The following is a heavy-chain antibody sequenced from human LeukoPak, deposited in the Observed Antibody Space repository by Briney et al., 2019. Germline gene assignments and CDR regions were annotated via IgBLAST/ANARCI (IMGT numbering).Heavy chain of an antibody. CDR3: ARDRYIAAAGTHYYYYMDV. D-gene: IGHD6-13*01. J-gene: IGHJ6*03. CDR2: IYYSGST. Sequence: SETLSLTCTVSGGSISSYYWSWIRQPPGKGLEWIGYIYYSGSTNYNPSLKSRVTISVDTSKNQFSLKLSSVTAADTAVYYCARDRYIAAAGTHYYYYMDVWGKGTTVTVSS. V-gene: IGHV4-59*01. CDR1: GGSISSYY.